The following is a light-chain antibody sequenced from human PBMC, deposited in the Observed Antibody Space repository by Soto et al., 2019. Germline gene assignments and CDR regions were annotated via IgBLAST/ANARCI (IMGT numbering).Light chain of an antibody. CDR1: QSISSW. J-gene: IGKJ1*01. Sequence: DIQMTQSPSTLSASVGYIVTIPCRASQSISSWLAWYQQKPGKAPKLLIYDASSLESGVPSRFSGSGSGTEFTLTISSLQPDDFATYYCQQYNSYSWTFGQGTKVDIK. CDR3: QQYNSYSWT. CDR2: DAS. V-gene: IGKV1-5*01.